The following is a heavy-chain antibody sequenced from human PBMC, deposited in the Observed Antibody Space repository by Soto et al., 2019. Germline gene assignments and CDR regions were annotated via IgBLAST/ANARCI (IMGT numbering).Heavy chain of an antibody. V-gene: IGHV3-7*04. CDR2: IKQDGSEK. Sequence: EVQLVESGGGLVQPGGSLRLSCAASGFTFSSHWMSWVRQAPGNGLEWVANIKQDGSEKYYVDSVKGRFTISRDNAKNSLNLQIKRLRPEDTAGYDGAGVSAVLNYSDYCYMDVWGKGTTVTVSS. CDR3: AGVSAVLNYSDYCYMDV. CDR1: GFTFSSHW. D-gene: IGHD2-2*01. J-gene: IGHJ6*03.